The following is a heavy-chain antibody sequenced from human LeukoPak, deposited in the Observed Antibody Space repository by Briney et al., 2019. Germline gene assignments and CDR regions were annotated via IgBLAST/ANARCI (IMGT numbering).Heavy chain of an antibody. CDR1: GFTFSSYV. V-gene: IGHV3-33*01. CDR3: ARGVDYSNHVDY. J-gene: IGHJ4*02. CDR2: IWYDGSNK. Sequence: PGGSLRLSCAASGFTFSSYVMHWVRQAPGKGLEWVAVIWYDGSNKYYADAVKGRFTTSRDNSKNTLYLQMNSLSAEATAVYYRARGVDYSNHVDYWGQGTLVTVSS. D-gene: IGHD4-11*01.